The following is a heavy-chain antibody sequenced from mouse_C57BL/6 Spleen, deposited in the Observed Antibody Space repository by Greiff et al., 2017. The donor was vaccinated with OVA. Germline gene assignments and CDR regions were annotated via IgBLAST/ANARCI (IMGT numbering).Heavy chain of an antibody. CDR2: IYPSDSET. CDR3: ARSAYGSSYDWYFDV. D-gene: IGHD1-1*01. CDR1: GYTFTSYW. Sequence: VQLQQPGAELVRPGSSVKLSCKASGYTFTSYWMDWVKQRPGQGLEWIGNIYPSDSETTYNQKFKDKATLTVDKSSSAAYMQLSSLTSEDSAVYYCARSAYGSSYDWYFDVWGTGTTVTVSS. J-gene: IGHJ1*03. V-gene: IGHV1-61*01.